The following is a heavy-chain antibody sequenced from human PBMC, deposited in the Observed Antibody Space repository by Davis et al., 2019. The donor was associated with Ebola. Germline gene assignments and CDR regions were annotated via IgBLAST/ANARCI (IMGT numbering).Heavy chain of an antibody. CDR3: ARRRRYCSGGSCSLLGAFDI. CDR1: GYTFAKYS. V-gene: IGHV1-18*01. Sequence: ASVKVSCKASGYTFAKYSITWVRQAPGQGLEWMGWISPYNGNTNYAQKLQGRVTMTTDTSTSTAYMELRSLRSDDTAVYYCARRRRYCSGGSCSLLGAFDIWGQGTMVTVSS. J-gene: IGHJ3*02. CDR2: ISPYNGNT. D-gene: IGHD2-15*01.